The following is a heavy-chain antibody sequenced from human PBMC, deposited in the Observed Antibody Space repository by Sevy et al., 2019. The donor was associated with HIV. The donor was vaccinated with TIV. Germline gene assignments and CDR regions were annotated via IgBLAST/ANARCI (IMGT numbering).Heavy chain of an antibody. V-gene: IGHV1-69*13. CDR1: GGTFSSYA. CDR3: ARGWEYYYDSSGYWDPDAFDI. D-gene: IGHD3-22*01. J-gene: IGHJ3*02. Sequence: ASVKVSCKASGGTFSSYAISWVRQAPGQGLEWMGGIIPIFGTANYAQKFQGRVTITADESTSTAYMELSSLRSEDTAVYYCARGWEYYYDSSGYWDPDAFDIWGQRTMVTVSS. CDR2: IIPIFGTA.